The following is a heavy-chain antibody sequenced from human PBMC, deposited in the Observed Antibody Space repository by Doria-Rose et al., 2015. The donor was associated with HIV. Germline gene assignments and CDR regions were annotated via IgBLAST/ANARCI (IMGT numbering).Heavy chain of an antibody. J-gene: IGHJ4*02. CDR3: ARDRGDY. CDR1: GGSISSSRYY. CDR2: IYSTGST. Sequence: QVQLQESGPGLVKPSETLSLTCTVSGGSISSSRYYWGWIRQPPGKGLEWTGRIYSTGSTNYIPSLQSRVTISIDTSRSQFSLSLRSVTAADTAFYFCARDRGDYWGQGALVTVTS. V-gene: IGHV4-39*07.